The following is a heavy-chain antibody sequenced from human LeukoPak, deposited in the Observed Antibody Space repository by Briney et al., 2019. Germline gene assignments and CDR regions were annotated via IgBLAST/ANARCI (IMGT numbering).Heavy chain of an antibody. CDR3: AREAVPGGRGDTFDI. J-gene: IGHJ3*02. Sequence: GGSLRLSCAASGFTFNNYAMSWVRQAPGKGLEWVSTISGSGGSTYYADSVKGRFTISRDNAKNSLSLQMNSLRAEDTAIYYCAREAVPGGRGDTFDIWGQGTMVTVSS. V-gene: IGHV3-23*01. CDR1: GFTFNNYA. CDR2: ISGSGGST. D-gene: IGHD6-19*01.